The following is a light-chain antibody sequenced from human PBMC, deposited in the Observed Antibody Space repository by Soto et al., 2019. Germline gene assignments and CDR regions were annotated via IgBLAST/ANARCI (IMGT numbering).Light chain of an antibody. CDR2: GAS. CDR1: QTVSSNY. Sequence: EIILTQSPDTLSLSPGERATLSCRASQTVSSNYLAWCQQRPGQAPRLLIYGASTRAAGIPDRFSGSGSGTDFTLTITRLEPEDSAVYFCQQYGSSPGTFGGGTKVDIK. V-gene: IGKV3-20*01. J-gene: IGKJ4*01. CDR3: QQYGSSPGT.